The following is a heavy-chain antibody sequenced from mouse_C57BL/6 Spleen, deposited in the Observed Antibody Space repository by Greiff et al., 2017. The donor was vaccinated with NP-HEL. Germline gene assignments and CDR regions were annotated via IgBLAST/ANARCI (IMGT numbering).Heavy chain of an antibody. CDR3: ARNGYDWYFDV. V-gene: IGHV5-17*01. CDR1: GFTFSDYG. CDR2: ISSGSSTI. J-gene: IGHJ1*03. Sequence: DVMLVESGGGLVKPGGSLKLSCAASGFTFSDYGMHWVRQAPEKGLEWVAYISSGSSTIYYADTVKGRFTISRDNAKNTLFLQMTSLRSEDTAMYYCARNGYDWYFDVWGTGTTVTVSS. D-gene: IGHD2-2*01.